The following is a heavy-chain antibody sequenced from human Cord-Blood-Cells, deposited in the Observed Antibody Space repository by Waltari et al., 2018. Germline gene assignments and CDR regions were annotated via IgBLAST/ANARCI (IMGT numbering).Heavy chain of an antibody. V-gene: IGHV4-59*01. CDR1: GGSISSYY. J-gene: IGHJ4*02. D-gene: IGHD5-18*01. CDR2: IYYSGST. CDR3: ARGDVGYSYGYFDY. Sequence: QVQLQESGPGLVKPSETLSLTCTVSGGSISSYYWSWIRQPPEKGLEWIGYIYYSGSTNYNPSLKSRVTISVDTSKNQFSLKLSSVTAADTAVYYCARGDVGYSYGYFDYWGQGTLVTVSS.